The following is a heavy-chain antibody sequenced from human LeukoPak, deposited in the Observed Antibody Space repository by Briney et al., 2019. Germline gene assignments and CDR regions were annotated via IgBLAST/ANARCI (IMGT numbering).Heavy chain of an antibody. CDR3: ASSRN. J-gene: IGHJ4*02. V-gene: IGHV3-7*02. Sequence: GSLRLSCAASGFTFSSYTMSWVRQAPGKGLEWVANINQDGSEKYYVDSVKGRFTISRDNAKNSLYLQMNSLKDEDASVYYCASSRNWSQGTLVTVSS. CDR2: INQDGSEK. CDR1: GFTFSSYT.